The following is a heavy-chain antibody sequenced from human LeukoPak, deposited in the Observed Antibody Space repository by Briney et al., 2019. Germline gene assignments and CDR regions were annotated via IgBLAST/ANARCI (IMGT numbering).Heavy chain of an antibody. CDR2: IDTNTGNP. CDR1: GYTFISNA. Sequence: ASVKVSCKASGYTFISNAINWVRQAPGQGLEWMGWIDTNTGNPTYAQGFTGQFVFSLDTSVSTAYLQISSLKAEDTAEYFCARGYDSSGYFSVWGQGTLVTVSS. V-gene: IGHV7-4-1*02. J-gene: IGHJ4*02. CDR3: ARGYDSSGYFSV. D-gene: IGHD3-22*01.